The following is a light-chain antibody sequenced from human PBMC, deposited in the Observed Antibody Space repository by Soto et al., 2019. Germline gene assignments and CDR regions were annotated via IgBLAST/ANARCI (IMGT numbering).Light chain of an antibody. CDR2: AAS. V-gene: IGKV1-39*01. CDR3: QQSYGSPGA. Sequence: DIHLTQSPSSLSASVGDSVTITCRSSQNINKYLNWYEHRPGKAPKLLIYAASSLQTGVPTRFRGAGAGTLFTLTISNLQLEDVASYYCQQSYGSPGAFGRGTKVEI. J-gene: IGKJ1*01. CDR1: QNINKY.